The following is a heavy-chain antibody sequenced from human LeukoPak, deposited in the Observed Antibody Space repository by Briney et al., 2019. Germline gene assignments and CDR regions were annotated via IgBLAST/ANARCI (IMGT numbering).Heavy chain of an antibody. CDR3: AREVRFLEWLSHDAFDI. Sequence: ASVKVSCKASGYTFTSYGISWVRQAPGQGLEWMGWISPNSGGTNYAQKFQGRVTMTRDMSISTAYMELSRLRSDDTAVYYCAREVRFLEWLSHDAFDIWGQGTMVTVSS. CDR2: ISPNSGGT. V-gene: IGHV1-2*02. J-gene: IGHJ3*02. CDR1: GYTFTSYG. D-gene: IGHD3-3*01.